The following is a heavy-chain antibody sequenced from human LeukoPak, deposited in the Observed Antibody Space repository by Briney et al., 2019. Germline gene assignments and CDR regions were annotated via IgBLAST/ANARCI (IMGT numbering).Heavy chain of an antibody. V-gene: IGHV3-23*01. J-gene: IGHJ4*02. CDR2: ISGSGGST. CDR1: GFTFSSYG. CDR3: AKGPYYSSEFDY. D-gene: IGHD6-25*01. Sequence: GGTLRLSCAASGFTFSSYGMSWVRQAPGKGLEWVSAISGSGGSTYYADSVKGRFTISRDNSKNTLYLQMNSLRAEDTAVYYCAKGPYYSSEFDYWGQGTLVTVSS.